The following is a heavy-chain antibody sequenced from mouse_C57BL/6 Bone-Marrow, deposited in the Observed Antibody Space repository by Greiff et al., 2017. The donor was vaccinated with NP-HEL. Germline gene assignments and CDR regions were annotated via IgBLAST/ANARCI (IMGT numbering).Heavy chain of an antibody. Sequence: EVNVVESGGGLVKPGGSLKLSCAASGFTFSDYGMHWVRQAPEKGLEWVAYISSGSSTIYYADTVKGRFTISRDNAKNTLFLQMTSLRSEDTAMYYCARGDYYGSRGTWYFDVWGTGTTVTVSS. J-gene: IGHJ1*03. CDR3: ARGDYYGSRGTWYFDV. D-gene: IGHD1-1*01. CDR1: GFTFSDYG. V-gene: IGHV5-17*01. CDR2: ISSGSSTI.